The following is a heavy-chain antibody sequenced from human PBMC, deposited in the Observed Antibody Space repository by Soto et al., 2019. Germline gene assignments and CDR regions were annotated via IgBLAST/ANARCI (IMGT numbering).Heavy chain of an antibody. CDR1: GFTFSSYG. CDR2: ISYDGSNK. CDR3: AKKASQVPAAMLDY. J-gene: IGHJ4*02. V-gene: IGHV3-30*18. D-gene: IGHD2-2*01. Sequence: QVPLVESGGGVVQPGRSLRLSCAASGFTFSSYGMHWVRQAPGKGLEWVAVISYDGSNKYYADSVKGRFTISRDNSKNTLYLQMNSLRAEDTAVYYCAKKASQVPAAMLDYWGQGTLVTVSS.